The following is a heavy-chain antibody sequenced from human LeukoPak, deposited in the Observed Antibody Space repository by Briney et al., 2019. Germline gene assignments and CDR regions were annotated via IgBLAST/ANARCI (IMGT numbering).Heavy chain of an antibody. CDR1: GFTFSSYE. V-gene: IGHV3-48*03. CDR2: ISSSGSTI. J-gene: IGHJ3*02. D-gene: IGHD5-12*01. CDR3: ARERMDTMGDAFGI. Sequence: PGGSLRLSCAASGFTFSSYEMNWVRQAPGKGLEWVSYISSSGSTIYYADSVKGRFTISRDNAKNSLYLQMNSLRAEDTAVYYCARERMDTMGDAFGIWGQGTMVTVSS.